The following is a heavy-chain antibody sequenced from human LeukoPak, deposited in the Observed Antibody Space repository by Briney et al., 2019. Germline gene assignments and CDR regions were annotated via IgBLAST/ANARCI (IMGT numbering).Heavy chain of an antibody. CDR3: ARSVALYAFDT. D-gene: IGHD2-15*01. J-gene: IGHJ3*02. V-gene: IGHV4-38-2*02. CDR1: GYSISSGYY. Sequence: PSETLSLTCTVSGYSISSGYYWGWIRQPPGKGLEWIGSIYHSGSTYYNPSLKSRVTISVDTSKNQFSLKLSSATAADTAVYYCARSVALYAFDTWGQGTMVTVSS. CDR2: IYHSGST.